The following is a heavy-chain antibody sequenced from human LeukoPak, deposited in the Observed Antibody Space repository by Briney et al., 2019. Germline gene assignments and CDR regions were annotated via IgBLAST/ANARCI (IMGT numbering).Heavy chain of an antibody. J-gene: IGHJ4*02. CDR3: ARLSIVGATNFDY. CDR2: IYYSGST. V-gene: IGHV4-59*08. Sequence: AETESLTCTVSGASITSYYWSWIRQPPGKGLEWIGYIYYSGSTTYKPSLKSRVTISVDTSKNQFSLKLSSVTAADTAVYYCARLSIVGATNFDYWSQGTLVTVSS. CDR1: GASITSYY. D-gene: IGHD1-26*01.